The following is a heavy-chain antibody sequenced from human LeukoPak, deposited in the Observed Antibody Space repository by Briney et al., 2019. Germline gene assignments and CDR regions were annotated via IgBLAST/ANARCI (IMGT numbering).Heavy chain of an antibody. J-gene: IGHJ4*02. D-gene: IGHD3-22*01. CDR3: ARAGSSGYDSFDY. CDR2: IYYSGST. Sequence: SQTLSLTCTVSGGSISSCGYYWSWIRQHPGKGLEGIGYIYYSGSTYYNPSLKSRVNISVDTSKNQFSLKLGSVTDADTAVYYCARAGSSGYDSFDYWGQGTLVTVSS. V-gene: IGHV4-31*03. CDR1: GGSISSCGYY.